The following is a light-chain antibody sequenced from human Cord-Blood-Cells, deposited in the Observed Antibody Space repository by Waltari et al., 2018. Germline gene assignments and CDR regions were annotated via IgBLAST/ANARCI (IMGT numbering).Light chain of an antibody. J-gene: IGLJ3*02. CDR1: RSDVGSYNL. V-gene: IGLV2-23*02. CDR3: CSYAGSSTWV. Sequence: QSALTQPASASGSPGQSITISCTGTRSDVGSYNLVSWYQQHPGKAPKLMIYEVSKRPSGVSNRFSGSKSGNTASLTISGLQAEDEADYYCCSYAGSSTWVFGGGTKLTVL. CDR2: EVS.